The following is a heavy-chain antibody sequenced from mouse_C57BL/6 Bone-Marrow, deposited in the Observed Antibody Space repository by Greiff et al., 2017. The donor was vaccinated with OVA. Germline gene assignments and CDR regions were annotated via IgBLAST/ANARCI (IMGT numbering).Heavy chain of an antibody. Sequence: VQLKQSGAELVRPGASVKLSCTASGFNIKDDYMHWVKQRPEQGLAWIGWIDPENGDTEYASKFKGKATITADTSSNTAYLQLSSLTSEDTAVYYCTTNYGSSWDWYFDVWGTGTTVTVSS. V-gene: IGHV14-4*01. J-gene: IGHJ1*03. CDR1: GFNIKDDY. D-gene: IGHD1-1*01. CDR3: TTNYGSSWDWYFDV. CDR2: IDPENGDT.